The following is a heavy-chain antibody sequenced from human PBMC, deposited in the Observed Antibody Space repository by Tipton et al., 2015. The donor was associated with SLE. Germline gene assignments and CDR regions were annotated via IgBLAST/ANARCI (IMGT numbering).Heavy chain of an antibody. Sequence: TLSLTCAVSGGSISSSNWWSWVRQPPGKGLEWIGEIYHSGSTNYNPSLKSRVTISVDTSKNQFSLKLSSVTAADTAVYYCARGRVDTALGYFDYWGQGTLVTVSP. D-gene: IGHD5-18*01. CDR2: IYHSGST. J-gene: IGHJ4*02. CDR1: GGSISSSNW. CDR3: ARGRVDTALGYFDY. V-gene: IGHV4-4*02.